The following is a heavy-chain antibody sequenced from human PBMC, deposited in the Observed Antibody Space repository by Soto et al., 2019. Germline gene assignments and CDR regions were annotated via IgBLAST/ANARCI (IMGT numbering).Heavy chain of an antibody. CDR2: IYWNDDK. CDR3: AHRRIHSAFWSGQDAFDI. J-gene: IGHJ3*02. V-gene: IGHV2-5*01. CDR1: GFSLSTSGVG. D-gene: IGHD3-3*01. Sequence: SGPTLVNPTQTLTLTCTFSGFSLSTSGVGVGWIRQPPGKALEWLALIYWNDDKRYSPSLKSRLTITKDTSKNQVVLTMTNMDPVDTDTYYCAHRRIHSAFWSGQDAFDIWGQGTMVTVSS.